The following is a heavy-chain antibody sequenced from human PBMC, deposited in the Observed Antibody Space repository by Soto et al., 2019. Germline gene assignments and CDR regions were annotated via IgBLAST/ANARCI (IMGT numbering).Heavy chain of an antibody. V-gene: IGHV4-30-4*01. J-gene: IGHJ4*02. CDR1: GGSISSGDYY. Sequence: QVPLQESGPGLVKPSQTLSLTCTVSGGSISSGDYYWTWIRQPPGKGLEWIGYISYSGSTYYNPSLKSRVTISVDTSKKLFSLKLSSVTAADTAVYYCARESGYYDSSGYSYYNYWVQGTLVTVSS. CDR3: ARESGYYDSSGYSYYNY. D-gene: IGHD3-22*01. CDR2: ISYSGST.